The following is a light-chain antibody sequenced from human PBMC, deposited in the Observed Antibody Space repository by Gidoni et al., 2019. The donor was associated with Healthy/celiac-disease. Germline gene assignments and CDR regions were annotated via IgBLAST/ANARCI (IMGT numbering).Light chain of an antibody. Sequence: QMTQSPSSLSASVGDRVTITCRASQSISSYFNWYQQKPGKAPKLLIYAASSLQSGVPSRFSGSGSGTDLTLTISSLQPEDFATYYCQQSHSTPPTFGQGTKLEI. CDR3: QQSHSTPPT. V-gene: IGKV1-39*01. J-gene: IGKJ2*01. CDR2: AAS. CDR1: QSISSY.